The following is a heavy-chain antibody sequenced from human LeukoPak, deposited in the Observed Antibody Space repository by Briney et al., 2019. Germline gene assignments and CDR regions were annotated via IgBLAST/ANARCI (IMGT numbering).Heavy chain of an antibody. J-gene: IGHJ6*04. CDR3: ARPFTMVRGVIILEGGDGTGMAV. Sequence: GASVKVSCKASGYTFTSYYMHWVRQAPGQGLEWMGRINPNSGGTNYAQKFQGRVTMTRDTSISTAYMELSRLRSDDTAVYYCARPFTMVRGVIILEGGDGTGMAVGGKGTPVPVP. CDR2: INPNSGGT. V-gene: IGHV1-2*06. D-gene: IGHD3-10*01. CDR1: GYTFTSYY.